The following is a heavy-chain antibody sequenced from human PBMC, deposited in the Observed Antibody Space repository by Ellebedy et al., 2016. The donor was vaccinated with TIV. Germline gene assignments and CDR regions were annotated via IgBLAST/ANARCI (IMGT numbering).Heavy chain of an antibody. CDR3: ARAVAGAPDS. CDR1: GFTLSRYG. Sequence: GGSLRLXXAASGFTLSRYGMNWVRQAPGKGPEWVAHNNAYNNAIFYADSVKGRFTISRDNAKNSLHLQMNSLRAEDTAVYYCARAVAGAPDSWGQGTLVTVSS. CDR2: NNAYNNAI. V-gene: IGHV3-48*04. D-gene: IGHD6-19*01. J-gene: IGHJ4*02.